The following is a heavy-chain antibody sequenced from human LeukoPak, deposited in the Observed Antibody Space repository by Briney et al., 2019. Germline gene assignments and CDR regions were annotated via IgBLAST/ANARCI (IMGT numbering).Heavy chain of an antibody. V-gene: IGHV3-33*06. D-gene: IGHD2-2*02. CDR3: AKDTLYSYYYYMDV. J-gene: IGHJ6*03. CDR1: GFTFSSYG. CDR2: IWYDGSNK. Sequence: GGSLRLSCAASGFTFSSYGMHSVRQAPGKGLEWVAVIWYDGSNKYYADSAKGRFTISRDDSKNTLYLQMNSLRAEDTAVYYCAKDTLYSYYYYMDVWGKGTTVTVSS.